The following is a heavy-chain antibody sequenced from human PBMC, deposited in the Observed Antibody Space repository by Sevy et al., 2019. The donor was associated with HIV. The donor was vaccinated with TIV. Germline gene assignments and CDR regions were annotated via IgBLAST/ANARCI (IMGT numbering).Heavy chain of an antibody. CDR1: GYTFTGYY. CDR3: GRSSWLKPYNWFDP. J-gene: IGHJ5*02. Sequence: ASVKVSCKASGYTFTGYYMHWVRQAPGQGLEWMGWINPNSGGTNYAQKFQGRVNMTRDTSISTAYMELSRLGSDDTAVYYCGRSSWLKPYNWFDPWGQGTLVTVSS. CDR2: INPNSGGT. V-gene: IGHV1-2*02. D-gene: IGHD6-13*01.